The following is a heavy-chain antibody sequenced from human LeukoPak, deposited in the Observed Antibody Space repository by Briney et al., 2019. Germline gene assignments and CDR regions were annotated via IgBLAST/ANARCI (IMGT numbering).Heavy chain of an antibody. Sequence: PSETLSLTCAVYGGSFSGYYWSWIRQPPGKGLEWIGEINHSGSTNYNPSLKSRVTISVDTSKNQFSLKLSSVTAADTAVYCCAIGYCSSTSCYFRAFDIWGQGTMVTVSS. CDR2: INHSGST. CDR3: AIGYCSSTSCYFRAFDI. D-gene: IGHD2-2*03. CDR1: GGSFSGYY. V-gene: IGHV4-34*01. J-gene: IGHJ3*02.